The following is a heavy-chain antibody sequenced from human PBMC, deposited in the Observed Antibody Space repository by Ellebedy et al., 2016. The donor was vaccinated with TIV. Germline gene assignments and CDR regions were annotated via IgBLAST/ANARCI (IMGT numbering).Heavy chain of an antibody. CDR3: ARGRLCGGDCPHWCDP. D-gene: IGHD2-21*02. J-gene: IGHJ5*02. V-gene: IGHV4-31*03. CDR2: IYYSGST. CDR1: GGSISSGGYY. Sequence: SETLSLXXTVSGGSISSGGYYWSWIRQHPGKVLEWIGYIYYSGSTNYNPSLKSRVTISVDKSKNQFSLKLSSVTAADTAVYYCARGRLCGGDCPHWCDPWGQGTLVTVSS.